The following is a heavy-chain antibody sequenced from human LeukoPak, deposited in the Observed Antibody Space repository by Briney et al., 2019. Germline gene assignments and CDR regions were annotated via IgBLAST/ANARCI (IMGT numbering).Heavy chain of an antibody. V-gene: IGHV3-48*01. J-gene: IGHJ6*02. CDR2: VSSSSSTI. CDR1: GFTFSSYS. CDR3: ARDRGAAPIYGLDV. D-gene: IGHD3-10*01. Sequence: PGGSLTLSGAASGFTFSSYSMAWVRPAPGKGLEWGSYVSSSSSTIYYADSVKGRFTISRDNAQNSLYLQKNSLRVEDTAVYYCARDRGAAPIYGLDVWGQGTTVTVSS.